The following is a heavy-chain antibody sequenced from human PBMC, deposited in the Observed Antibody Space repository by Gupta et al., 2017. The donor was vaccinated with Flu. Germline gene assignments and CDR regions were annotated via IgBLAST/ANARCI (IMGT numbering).Heavy chain of an antibody. CDR1: GFIFTSYG. CDR3: ARKSECFDV. Sequence: VSCKASGFIFTSYGVTWVRHAPGQGLECLGWIIYYRGDIHYPQKFQSRVTMTTDSSTTTAYMELRDLAADDTALYSCARKSECFDVWGQGTMVSVSS. J-gene: IGHJ3*01. CDR2: IIYYRGDI. V-gene: IGHV1-18*04. D-gene: IGHD3-3*01.